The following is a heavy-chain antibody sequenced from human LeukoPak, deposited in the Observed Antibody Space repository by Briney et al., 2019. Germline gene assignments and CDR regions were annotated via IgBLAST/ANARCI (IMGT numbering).Heavy chain of an antibody. Sequence: SQTLSLTCAVSGGSISSGGYSWSWIRQPPGKGLEWIGYIYHSGSTYYNPSLKSRVTISVDTSKNQFSLKLSSVTAADTAVYYCARSRATIFGVVLTPFDYWGQGTLVTVSS. D-gene: IGHD3-3*01. CDR1: GGSISSGGYS. CDR2: IYHSGST. J-gene: IGHJ4*02. V-gene: IGHV4-30-2*02. CDR3: ARSRATIFGVVLTPFDY.